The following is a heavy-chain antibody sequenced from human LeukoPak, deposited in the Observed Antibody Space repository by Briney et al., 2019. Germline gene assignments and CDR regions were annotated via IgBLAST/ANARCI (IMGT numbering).Heavy chain of an antibody. V-gene: IGHV3-30*04. D-gene: IGHD3-10*01. CDR2: ISYDGSNN. Sequence: GGSLRLSRAASGFTFSAYAMHWVRQAPGKGLQWLAVISYDGSNNYYADSVKGRFTISRDNSKNTLYLQMNSLRAEDTAVYYCSRDYSGSGSYYSPFDYWGQGTLVTVSS. CDR3: SRDYSGSGSYYSPFDY. CDR1: GFTFSAYA. J-gene: IGHJ4*02.